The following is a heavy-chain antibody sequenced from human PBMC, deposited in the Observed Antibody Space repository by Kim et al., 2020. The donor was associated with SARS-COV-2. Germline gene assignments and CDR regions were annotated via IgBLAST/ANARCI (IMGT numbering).Heavy chain of an antibody. Sequence: GGSLRLSCAASGFSFSTYWMHWVRQVPGKGLVWVSRINSDGSRTKYADSVKGRFTISRDNAKNKLYLQMNSLRRDATAVYYCARDIEEWQLLGGFDYWV. D-gene: IGHD1-26*01. J-gene: IGHJ4*01. V-gene: IGHV3-74*03. CDR1: GFSFSTYW. CDR3: ARDIEEWQLLGGFDY. CDR2: INSDGSRT.